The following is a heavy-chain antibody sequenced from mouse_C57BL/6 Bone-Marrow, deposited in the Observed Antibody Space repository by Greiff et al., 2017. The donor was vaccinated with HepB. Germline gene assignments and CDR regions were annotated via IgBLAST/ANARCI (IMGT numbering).Heavy chain of an antibody. CDR3: VILWGVDYAMDY. CDR1: GFSFNTYA. V-gene: IGHV10-1*01. CDR2: IRSKSNNYAT. D-gene: IGHD1-1*02. Sequence: EVQGVESGGGLVQPKGSLKLSCAASGFSFNTYAMNWVRQAPGKGLEWVARIRSKSNNYATYYADSVKDRFTISRDDSESMLYLQMNNLKTEDTAMYYCVILWGVDYAMDYWGQGTSVTVSS. J-gene: IGHJ4*01.